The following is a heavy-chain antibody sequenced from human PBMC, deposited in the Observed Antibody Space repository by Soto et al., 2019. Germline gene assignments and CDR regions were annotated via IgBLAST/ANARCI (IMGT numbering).Heavy chain of an antibody. CDR1: GGFISSYY. CDR2: IYYSGST. D-gene: IGHD2-2*01. V-gene: IGHV4-59*01. J-gene: IGHJ6*03. CDR3: TRGRRCSSTRCYEYYMDV. Sequence: SETLSLTCTVSGGFISSYYWSWIRQPPWKGLEWIGYIYYSGSTNYNPSLKSRVTISVDTSKNQFSLKLSSVTAADTAVYYCTRGRRCSSTRCYEYYMDVWGKGPTLTVSS.